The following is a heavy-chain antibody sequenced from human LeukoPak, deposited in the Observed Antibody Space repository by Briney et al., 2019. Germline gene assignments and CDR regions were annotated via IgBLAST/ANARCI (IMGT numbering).Heavy chain of an antibody. D-gene: IGHD1-26*01. CDR1: GFTFSSYS. Sequence: GGSLRLSCAASGFTFSSYSMNWVRQAPGKGLEWVSSISSSSSYIYYADSVEGRFTISRDNAKNSLYLQMNSLRAEDTAVYYCARDRGSGSTGAFDIWGQGTMVTVSS. CDR3: ARDRGSGSTGAFDI. CDR2: ISSSSSYI. V-gene: IGHV3-21*01. J-gene: IGHJ3*02.